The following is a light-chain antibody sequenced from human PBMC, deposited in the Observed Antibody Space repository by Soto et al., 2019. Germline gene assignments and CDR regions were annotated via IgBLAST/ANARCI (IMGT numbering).Light chain of an antibody. V-gene: IGKV1-5*01. CDR1: QGISNW. CDR3: QQYNSYSPT. Sequence: DIQMTQSPSTLSASVGDRVTITCQASQGISNWLAWYQQKPGKAPKLLIYDASSLERGVPSRFSGSGSGTESTLTISSLQPDDFATYYYQQYNSYSPTFGQGTKVEIK. J-gene: IGKJ1*01. CDR2: DAS.